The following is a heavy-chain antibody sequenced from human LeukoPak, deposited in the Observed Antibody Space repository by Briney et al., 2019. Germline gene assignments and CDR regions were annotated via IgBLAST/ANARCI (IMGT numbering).Heavy chain of an antibody. CDR1: GFTFSSYG. V-gene: IGHV3-30*02. CDR2: IRHDGSNK. J-gene: IGHJ4*02. D-gene: IGHD2-15*01. Sequence: GGSLRLSCAASGFTFSSYGMHWVRQAPGKGLEWVAFIRHDGSNKYYADSVKGRFTISRDNSKNTLYLQMNSLRAEDTAVYYCAKDFSELPEFDYWGQGTLVTVSS. CDR3: AKDFSELPEFDY.